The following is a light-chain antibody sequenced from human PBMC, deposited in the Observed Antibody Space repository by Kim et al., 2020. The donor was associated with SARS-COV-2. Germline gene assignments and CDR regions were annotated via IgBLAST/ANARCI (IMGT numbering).Light chain of an antibody. CDR1: QSVGTS. CDR2: GAS. J-gene: IGKJ1*01. V-gene: IGKV3-11*01. CDR3: QPCANWPQT. Sequence: SVGEGASLSCRASQSVGTSLAWYQQKPGRAPRLLIYGASNWETGIPDRFTGSGSGTDFTLTISSLEPEDCGVYFCQPCANWPQTFGQGTKVDIK.